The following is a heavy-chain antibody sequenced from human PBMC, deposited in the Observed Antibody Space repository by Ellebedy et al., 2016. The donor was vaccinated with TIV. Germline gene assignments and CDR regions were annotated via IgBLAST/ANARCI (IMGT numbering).Heavy chain of an antibody. CDR1: RGTFSSYA. CDR2: IIPIFGTA. V-gene: IGHV1-69*13. J-gene: IGHJ6*02. D-gene: IGHD3-10*01. Sequence: SVKVSXKASRGTFSSYAISWVRQAPGQGLEWMGGIIPIFGTANYAQKFQGRVTITADESTSTAYMELSSLRSEDTAVYYCARDPYGGMDVWGQGTTVTVSS. CDR3: ARDPYGGMDV.